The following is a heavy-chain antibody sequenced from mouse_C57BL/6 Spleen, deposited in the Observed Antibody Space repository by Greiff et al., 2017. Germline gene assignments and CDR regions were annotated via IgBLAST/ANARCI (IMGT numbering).Heavy chain of an antibody. CDR1: GYSITSGYY. V-gene: IGHV3-6*01. CDR2: ISYDGSN. J-gene: IGHJ3*01. Sequence: DVKLQESGPGLVKPSQSLSLTCSVTGYSITSGYYWNWIRQFPGNKLEWMGYISYDGSNNYKPSLKNRISITRDTSKNQFFLKLNSVTTEDTATYYCARGYGSSYFAYWGQGTLVTVSA. CDR3: ARGYGSSYFAY. D-gene: IGHD1-1*01.